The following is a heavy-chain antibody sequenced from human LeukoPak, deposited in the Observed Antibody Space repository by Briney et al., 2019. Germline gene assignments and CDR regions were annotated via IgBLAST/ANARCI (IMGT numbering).Heavy chain of an antibody. J-gene: IGHJ4*02. D-gene: IGHD5-24*01. V-gene: IGHV3-30-3*01. CDR1: GFTFSSYA. Sequence: GRSLRLSCAASGFTFSSYAMHWVRQAPGKGLEWVAVISYDGSNKYYADSVRGRFTISRDNSKNTLYLQMNSLRAEDTAVYYCARQPKGRDGYNAPFDYWGQGTLVTVSS. CDR2: ISYDGSNK. CDR3: ARQPKGRDGYNAPFDY.